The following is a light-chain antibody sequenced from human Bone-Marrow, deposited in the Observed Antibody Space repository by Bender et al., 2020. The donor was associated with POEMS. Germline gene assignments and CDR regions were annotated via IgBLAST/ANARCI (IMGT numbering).Light chain of an antibody. V-gene: IGLV2-23*01. J-gene: IGLJ3*02. CDR3: CSYAGSSTWL. CDR1: SSDIGNYDL. Sequence: QSALTQPASVSGSPGQSITMSCTGTSSDIGNYDLVSWYQQESGKAPKLIIAEDHKRPSGVSDRFSGSKSGNTASLTISGLRAEDEADYYCCSYAGSSTWLFGGGTRLTVL. CDR2: EDH.